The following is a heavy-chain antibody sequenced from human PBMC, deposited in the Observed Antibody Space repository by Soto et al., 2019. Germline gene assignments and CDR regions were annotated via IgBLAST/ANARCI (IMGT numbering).Heavy chain of an antibody. Sequence: QVQLVESGGGVVQPGRSLRLSCAASGFTFSSYAMHWVRQAPGKGLEWVAVISYDGSNKYYADSVKGRFTISRDNSKNTLYLQTNSLRAEDTAVYYCARGDPIAVAGNYFDYWGQGTLVTVSS. CDR1: GFTFSSYA. V-gene: IGHV3-30-3*01. J-gene: IGHJ4*02. D-gene: IGHD6-19*01. CDR3: ARGDPIAVAGNYFDY. CDR2: ISYDGSNK.